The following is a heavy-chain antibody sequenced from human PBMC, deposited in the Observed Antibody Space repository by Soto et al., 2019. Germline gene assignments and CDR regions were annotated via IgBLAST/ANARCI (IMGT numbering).Heavy chain of an antibody. CDR3: AKGSEWLVIRDFDY. J-gene: IGHJ4*02. Sequence: QVQLLESGGGVVQPGTSLRLSCAASGFTFSDYGVNWLRQPPGKGLEWVATISDDDTATYYSDSVKGRFTSSIDNSKNILFLQMNSLRAEDTARYYCAKGSEWLVIRDFDYWGQGIPVTVSS. V-gene: IGHV3-30*18. CDR1: GFTFSDYG. D-gene: IGHD6-19*01. CDR2: ISDDDTAT.